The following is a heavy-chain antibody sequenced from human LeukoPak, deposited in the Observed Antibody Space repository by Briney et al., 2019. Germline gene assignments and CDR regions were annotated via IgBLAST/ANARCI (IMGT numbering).Heavy chain of an antibody. V-gene: IGHV1-46*01. J-gene: IGHJ4*02. CDR2: INPSGGSP. CDR1: VYAFASHY. D-gene: IGHD6-19*01. Sequence: ASVKVSCKASVYAFASHYMHWVRQPPGQGLEWMGVINPSGGSPTYAQKFQGRVNMTRDTSTSTFYMELSSLRSEDTAMYYCARKYSYNSGGLDHWGQGALVTVPS. CDR3: ARKYSYNSGGLDH.